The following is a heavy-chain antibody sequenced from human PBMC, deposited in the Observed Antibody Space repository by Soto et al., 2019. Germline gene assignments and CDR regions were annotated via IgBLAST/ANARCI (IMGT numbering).Heavy chain of an antibody. CDR3: AKGGSYYYDRSGYYPSFDI. Sequence: QVQLVESGGGVVQPGRSLRLSCAASGFTFSSYGMHWVRQAPGKGLEWVAVISYDGSNKYYADSVKGRFTISRDNSKNTLYLQMNSLRAEDTAVYYCAKGGSYYYDRSGYYPSFDIWGQGTMVTVSS. J-gene: IGHJ3*02. V-gene: IGHV3-30*18. CDR2: ISYDGSNK. D-gene: IGHD3-22*01. CDR1: GFTFSSYG.